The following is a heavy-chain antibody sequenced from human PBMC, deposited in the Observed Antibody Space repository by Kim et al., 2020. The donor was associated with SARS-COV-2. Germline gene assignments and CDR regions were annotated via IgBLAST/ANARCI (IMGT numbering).Heavy chain of an antibody. CDR2: IYYSGST. CDR3: ARLSKQQPFAEPTYFDY. CDR1: GGSISSSSYY. V-gene: IGHV4-39*01. D-gene: IGHD6-13*01. J-gene: IGHJ4*02. Sequence: SETLSLTCTVSGGSISSSSYYWGWIRQPPGKGLEWIGSIYYSGSTYYNPSLKSRVTISVDTSKNQFSLKLSSVTAADTAVYYCARLSKQQPFAEPTYFDYWGQGTLVTVSS.